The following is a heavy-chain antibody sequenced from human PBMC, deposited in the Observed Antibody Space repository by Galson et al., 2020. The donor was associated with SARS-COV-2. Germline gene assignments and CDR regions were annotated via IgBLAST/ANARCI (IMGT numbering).Heavy chain of an antibody. CDR2: IYVSGYS. D-gene: IGHD5-12*01. J-gene: IGHJ4*02. Sequence: ASETLSLTCTVSGGSISRSSTYYWAWIRQPPGKGLEWIGFIYVSGYSNFSPSLKSRVTMSVDTSRYQFSLKLNSVTAADTAVYYCARGRVSGYYDGDFAYWGQGMLVTVSS. CDR1: GGSISRSSTYY. V-gene: IGHV4-61*05. CDR3: ARGRVSGYYDGDFAY.